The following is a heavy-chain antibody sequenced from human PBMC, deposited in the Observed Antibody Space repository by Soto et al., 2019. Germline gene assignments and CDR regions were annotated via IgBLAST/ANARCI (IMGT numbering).Heavy chain of an antibody. CDR2: ISSYNGNT. CDR3: ARGPAGRVFDY. CDR1: GYTFASYG. J-gene: IGHJ4*02. Sequence: QVQMVQSGAEVKKPGATVKVSCKASGYTFASYGISWVRQAPGQGLEWMGWISSYNGNTNYAQKLQGRVTMTTDTSTSTACMELRSLRSDDTAVYYCARGPAGRVFDYWGQGTLVTVSS. D-gene: IGHD6-13*01. V-gene: IGHV1-18*01.